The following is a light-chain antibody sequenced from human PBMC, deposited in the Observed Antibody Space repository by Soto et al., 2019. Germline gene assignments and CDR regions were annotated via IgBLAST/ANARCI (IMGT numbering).Light chain of an antibody. Sequence: SVLPQSASVSGSPGQSIAISCTGTSSDVGGYNYVSWYQHHPGKAPKLMIYDVSNRPSGVSNRFSGSKSGNTASLTISGLQAEDEADYYCSSYTSSSTYVFGTGTKVTVL. CDR3: SSYTSSSTYV. CDR1: SSDVGGYNY. CDR2: DVS. V-gene: IGLV2-14*03. J-gene: IGLJ1*01.